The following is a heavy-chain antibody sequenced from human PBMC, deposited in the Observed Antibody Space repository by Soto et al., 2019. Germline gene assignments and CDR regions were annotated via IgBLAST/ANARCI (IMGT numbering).Heavy chain of an antibody. D-gene: IGHD5-12*01. CDR2: INPILGIP. V-gene: IGHV1-69*10. CDR3: ARVGVDVVATSAFDY. Sequence: QVQLVQSGAEVKKPGSSVKVSCKASGATYSNSAISWVRQAPGQGLEWMGGINPILGIPDYAHKFQGRVTITADESTNTVYMDLGSLRSEDTALYFCARVGVDVVATSAFDYWGQGTLVTVSS. CDR1: GATYSNSA. J-gene: IGHJ4*02.